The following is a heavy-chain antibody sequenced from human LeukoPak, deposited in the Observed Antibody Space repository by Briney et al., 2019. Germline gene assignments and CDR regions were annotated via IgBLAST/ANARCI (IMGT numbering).Heavy chain of an antibody. Sequence: GGSLRLSCAASGFTFSSYGMHWVRQAPGKGLECVAVIWYDGSNKYYADSVKGRFTISRDNSKNTLYLQMNSLRAEDTAVYYCASYYGSGSYGGMDVWGKGTTLTVSS. CDR2: IWYDGSNK. CDR3: ASYYGSGSYGGMDV. J-gene: IGHJ6*04. CDR1: GFTFSSYG. D-gene: IGHD3-10*01. V-gene: IGHV3-33*01.